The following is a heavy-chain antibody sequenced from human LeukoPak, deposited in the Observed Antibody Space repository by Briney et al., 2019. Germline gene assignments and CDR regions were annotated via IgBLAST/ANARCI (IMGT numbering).Heavy chain of an antibody. D-gene: IGHD2/OR15-2a*01. Sequence: SETLSLTCAVYGGSFSGYYWSWLRQPPGKGLEWIGEINHSGSTNYNPSLKSRVTISVDKSKKQFSLKLSSVTAADTAVYYCARTLSGFNYYYYYMDVWGKGTTVTVSS. J-gene: IGHJ6*03. CDR2: INHSGST. CDR3: ARTLSGFNYYYYYMDV. V-gene: IGHV4-34*01. CDR1: GGSFSGYY.